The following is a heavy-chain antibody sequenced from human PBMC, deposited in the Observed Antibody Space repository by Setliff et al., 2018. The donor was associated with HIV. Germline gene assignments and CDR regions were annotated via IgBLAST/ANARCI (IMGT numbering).Heavy chain of an antibody. Sequence: SETLSLTCSVSGGSISSSTYYWGWIRQPPGKGLEWIGDIFYTGSTYYNPSLKSRVAISADTSENQFSLKLNSVTAADTAVYYCARRGRDGVFIMFATGFDPWGQGALVTVSS. CDR2: IFYTGST. V-gene: IGHV4-39*01. D-gene: IGHD2-8*01. J-gene: IGHJ5*02. CDR3: ARRGRDGVFIMFATGFDP. CDR1: GGSISSSTYY.